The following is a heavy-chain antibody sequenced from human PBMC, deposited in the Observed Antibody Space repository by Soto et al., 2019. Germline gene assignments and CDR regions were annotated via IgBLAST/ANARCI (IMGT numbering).Heavy chain of an antibody. Sequence: GESLKISCTGVGYSFTSYWIGWVRQMPGKGLEWMGIIYPGDSDTRYSPSFQGQVTISADKSISTVYLQWSSLKASDTAMYYCARGYCTTTICDPWFDPWGQGTLVTVSS. J-gene: IGHJ5*02. V-gene: IGHV5-51*01. CDR3: ARGYCTTTICDPWFDP. CDR2: IYPGDSDT. CDR1: GYSFTSYW. D-gene: IGHD2-2*01.